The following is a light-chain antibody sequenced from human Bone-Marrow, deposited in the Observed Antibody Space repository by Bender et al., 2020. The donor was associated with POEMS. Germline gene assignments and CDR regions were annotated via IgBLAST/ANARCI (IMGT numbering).Light chain of an antibody. Sequence: QSVLTQPPSASGTPGQRVTISCSGSSSNIGGNAVNWWQQLPGTAPKLLIYGNDQRPSGVPDRFSGSKSGTSPSLAISGLQSEDEAVYFCSAWDGIVNGWVFGGGTELPL. CDR1: SSNIGGNA. V-gene: IGLV1-44*01. J-gene: IGLJ3*02. CDR3: SAWDGIVNGWV. CDR2: GND.